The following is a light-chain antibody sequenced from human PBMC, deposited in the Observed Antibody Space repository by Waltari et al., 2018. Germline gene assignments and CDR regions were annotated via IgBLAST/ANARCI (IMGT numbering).Light chain of an antibody. CDR1: SSNIGADFD. V-gene: IGLV1-40*01. J-gene: IGLJ1*01. CDR2: ATT. CDR3: QSYDSSLDIYV. Sequence: QSVLTQPPSVSGAPGQKISISCPGSSSNIGADFDVHWSQQLPGMAPKLLIYATTHRPSGVSDRFSGSQSGTSASLAITGLQADDEADYYCQSYDSSLDIYVFGTGTTVTVL.